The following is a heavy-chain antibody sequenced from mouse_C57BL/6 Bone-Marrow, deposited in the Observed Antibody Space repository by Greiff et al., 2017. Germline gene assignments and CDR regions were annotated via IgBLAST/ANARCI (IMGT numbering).Heavy chain of an antibody. D-gene: IGHD1-1*01. V-gene: IGHV5-15*01. J-gene: IGHJ1*03. CDR2: IGNLAYSI. CDR1: GFTFSDYG. Sequence: EVQVVESGGGLVQPGGSLKLSCAASGFTFSDYGMAWVRQAPRKGPEWVAFIGNLAYSIYYAATVTGRFTISGENAKNTLYLEMSSLRSEDTAMYYCARHGRLLRYHWYCDVWGTGTSVTVSS. CDR3: ARHGRLLRYHWYCDV.